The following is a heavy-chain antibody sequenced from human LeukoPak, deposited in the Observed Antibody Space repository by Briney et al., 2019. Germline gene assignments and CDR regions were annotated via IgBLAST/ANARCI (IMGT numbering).Heavy chain of an antibody. CDR3: ARVWWLDAFDI. CDR2: IYVSGST. V-gene: IGHV4-4*07. Sequence: SETLSLTCTVSGGSLSAFYWNWIRQPAGKRVEWIGRIYVSGSTDYNPSLRSRVTMSVDTSKNQFSLKLSSVTAADTAVYYCARVWWLDAFDIWGQGTMVTVSS. J-gene: IGHJ3*02. CDR1: GGSLSAFY. D-gene: IGHD2-15*01.